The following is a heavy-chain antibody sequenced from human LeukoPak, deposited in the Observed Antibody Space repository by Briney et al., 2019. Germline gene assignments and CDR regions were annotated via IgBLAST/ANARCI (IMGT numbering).Heavy chain of an antibody. CDR1: SGSISSYY. CDR3: AKVAGELDY. Sequence: ETLSLTCTVSSGSISSYYWSWVRQAPGKGLEWVSAISGSGGSTYYADSVKGRFTISRDNSKNTLYLQMNSLRAEDTAVYYCAKVAGELDYWGQGTLVTVSS. J-gene: IGHJ4*02. CDR2: ISGSGGST. D-gene: IGHD2-21*01. V-gene: IGHV3-23*01.